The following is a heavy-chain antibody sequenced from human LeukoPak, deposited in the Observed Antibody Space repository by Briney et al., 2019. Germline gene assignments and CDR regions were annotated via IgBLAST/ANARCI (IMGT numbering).Heavy chain of an antibody. J-gene: IGHJ4*02. CDR2: IIPIFGTA. V-gene: IGHV1-69*13. D-gene: IGHD1-26*01. Sequence: SVKVSCKASGGTFSSYAISWARQAPGQGLEWMGGIIPIFGTANYAQKFQGRVTITADESTSTAYMELSSLRSEDTAVYYCASSPIVGATESIDYWGQGTLVTVSS. CDR3: ASSPIVGATESIDY. CDR1: GGTFSSYA.